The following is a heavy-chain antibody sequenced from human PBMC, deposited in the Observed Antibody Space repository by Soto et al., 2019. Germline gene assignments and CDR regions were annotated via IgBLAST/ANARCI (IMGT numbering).Heavy chain of an antibody. CDR3: ARHSLSMVRGVSHYMDV. D-gene: IGHD3-10*01. J-gene: IGHJ6*03. CDR2: IYYSGST. V-gene: IGHV4-59*08. CDR1: GGSISSYY. Sequence: SETLSLTCTVSGGSISSYYWSWIRQPPGKGLEWIGYIYYSGSTNYNPSLKSRVTISVDTSKNQFSLKLSSVTAADTAVYYCARHSLSMVRGVSHYMDVWGKGTTVTVSS.